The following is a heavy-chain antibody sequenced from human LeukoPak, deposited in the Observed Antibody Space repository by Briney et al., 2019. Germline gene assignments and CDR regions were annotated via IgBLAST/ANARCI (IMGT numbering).Heavy chain of an antibody. CDR1: GGSISSSGYY. CDR2: IFYSGTS. Sequence: PSETLSLTCSVSGGSISSSGYYWGWIRQPPGKGLEWLGSIFYSGTSYFNPSLRSRLIISIDTSKNQFSLKVSSVTAADTAVYFCARLFDDYGDQRGLDSWGQGILVTVSS. D-gene: IGHD4-17*01. J-gene: IGHJ4*02. V-gene: IGHV4-39*07. CDR3: ARLFDDYGDQRGLDS.